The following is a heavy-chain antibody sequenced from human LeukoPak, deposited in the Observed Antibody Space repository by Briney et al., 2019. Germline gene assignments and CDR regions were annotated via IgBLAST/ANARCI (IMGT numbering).Heavy chain of an antibody. V-gene: IGHV4-59*01. CDR2: IYYSGST. Sequence: PSETLSLTCTVSGGSISSYYWSWIRQPPGEGLEWIGYIYYSGSTNYNPSLKSRVTISVDTSKNQFSLKLSSVTAADTAVYYCARDDGSGPFDYWGQGTLVTVSS. CDR3: ARDDGSGPFDY. D-gene: IGHD3-10*01. CDR1: GGSISSYY. J-gene: IGHJ4*02.